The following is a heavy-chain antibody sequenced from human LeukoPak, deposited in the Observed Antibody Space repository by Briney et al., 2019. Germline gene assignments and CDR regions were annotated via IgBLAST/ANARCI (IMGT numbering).Heavy chain of an antibody. J-gene: IGHJ4*02. V-gene: IGHV3-43*02. CDR2: ISGDGGST. CDR1: GFSFDDYA. CDR3: AKDKGDGEYVDY. Sequence: GGSLRLSCAASGFSFDDYAMLWVRQGPGKGLEWVSLISGDGGSTYYGDSVKGRFTISRDNSKNSLYLEMNTLRIEDTGLYYCAKDKGDGEYVDYWGQGTLVTVSS. D-gene: IGHD5-24*01.